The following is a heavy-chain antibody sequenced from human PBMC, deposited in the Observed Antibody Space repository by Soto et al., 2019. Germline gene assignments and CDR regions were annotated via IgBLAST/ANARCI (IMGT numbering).Heavy chain of an antibody. Sequence: QVQLQESGPGLVKPSQTLSLTCTVSGGSISSGXXXXSXIRQHPGKGLEWIGYIYYSGRXYYNPSLKSRVTISVDTSKNQFSLKLSSVTAADTAVYYCASSIAARPGTPPTLGYWGQGTLVTVSS. J-gene: IGHJ4*02. CDR1: GGSISSGXXX. CDR2: IYYSGRX. D-gene: IGHD6-6*01. V-gene: IGHV4-31*03. CDR3: ASSIAARPGTPPTLGY.